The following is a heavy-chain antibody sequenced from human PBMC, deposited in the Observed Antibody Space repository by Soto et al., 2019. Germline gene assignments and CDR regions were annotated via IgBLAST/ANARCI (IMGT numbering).Heavy chain of an antibody. D-gene: IGHD6-19*01. CDR3: ARNRRGSGCPIDC. V-gene: IGHV5-51*01. CDR1: GYSFTTYW. Sequence: VESLKISCKGSGYSFTTYWIGWVRQMPGKGLEWMAIIFPGDSDTRYSPSFQGQVTISADESISTASLQWSSLKASDTAMYYCARNRRGSGCPIDCWGQGTMVTVSS. CDR2: IFPGDSDT. J-gene: IGHJ4*02.